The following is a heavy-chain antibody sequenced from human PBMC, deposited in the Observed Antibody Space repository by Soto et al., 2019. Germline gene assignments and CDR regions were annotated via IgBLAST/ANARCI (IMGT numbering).Heavy chain of an antibody. CDR3: ARDMSGGTYNYYYGMDV. Sequence: GASVKVSCKASGGTFSSYAISWVRQAPGQGLEWMGGIIPIFGTANYAQKFQGRVTITADESTGTAYMELSSLRSDDTAVYYCARDMSGGTYNYYYGMDVWGQGTTVTVSS. D-gene: IGHD1-26*01. CDR1: GGTFSSYA. CDR2: IIPIFGTA. J-gene: IGHJ6*02. V-gene: IGHV1-69*13.